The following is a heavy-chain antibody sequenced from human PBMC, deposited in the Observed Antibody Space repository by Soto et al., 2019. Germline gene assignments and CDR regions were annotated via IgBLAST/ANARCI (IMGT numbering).Heavy chain of an antibody. V-gene: IGHV5-10-1*01. Sequence: GESLKISCKGSGYSFTSYWISWVRQMPGKGLEWMGRIDPSDSYTNYSPSFQGHVTISADKSISTAYLQWSSLKASDTAMYYCASSNFYDSRGYYYVGEAFDIWGQGTMVTVPS. CDR3: ASSNFYDSRGYYYVGEAFDI. CDR2: IDPSDSYT. J-gene: IGHJ3*02. CDR1: GYSFTSYW. D-gene: IGHD3-22*01.